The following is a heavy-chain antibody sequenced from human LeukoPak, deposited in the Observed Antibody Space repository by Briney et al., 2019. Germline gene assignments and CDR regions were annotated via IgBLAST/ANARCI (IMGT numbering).Heavy chain of an antibody. J-gene: IGHJ4*02. Sequence: GGSLRRSCAASGFTFSNYGTHWVRQPPGKGLEWVSVISYDGSNKYYADSVKGRFTISRDNSKNTLYLQMNSQRAEDTAMYYCAKNSGSTALWGQGTLVTVSS. V-gene: IGHV3-30*18. CDR1: GFTFSNYG. CDR3: AKNSGSTAL. D-gene: IGHD1-26*01. CDR2: ISYDGSNK.